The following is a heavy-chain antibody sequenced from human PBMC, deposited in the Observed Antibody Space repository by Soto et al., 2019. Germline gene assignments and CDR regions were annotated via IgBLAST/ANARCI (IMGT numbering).Heavy chain of an antibody. D-gene: IGHD3-10*01. Sequence: SETLSLTCTVSGGSISSGGYYWSWIRQHPGKGLEWIGYIYYSGSTYYNPSLKSRVTISVDTSKNQFSLKLSSVTAADTAVYYCARQIYGSGSYPNWFDPWGQRTLVTVSS. J-gene: IGHJ5*02. V-gene: IGHV4-31*03. CDR3: ARQIYGSGSYPNWFDP. CDR1: GGSISSGGYY. CDR2: IYYSGST.